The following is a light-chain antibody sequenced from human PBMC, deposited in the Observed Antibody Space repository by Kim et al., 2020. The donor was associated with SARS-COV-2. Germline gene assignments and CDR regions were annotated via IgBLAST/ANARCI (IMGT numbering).Light chain of an antibody. CDR3: MQALQTPWT. J-gene: IGKJ2*01. CDR2: LGS. V-gene: IGKV2-28*01. CDR1: QSLLHSNGYNY. Sequence: DIVMTQSPLSLPVTPGEPASISCRSSQSLLHSNGYNYLDWYLQKPGQSPQLLIYLGSNRASGVPDRFSGSGSGTDFTLEISRVEAEDVGVYYCMQALQTPWTFGQGTKLEI.